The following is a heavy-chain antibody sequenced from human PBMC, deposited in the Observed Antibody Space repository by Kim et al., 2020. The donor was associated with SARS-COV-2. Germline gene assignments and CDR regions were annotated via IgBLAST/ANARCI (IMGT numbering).Heavy chain of an antibody. Sequence: GGSLRLSCAASGFTFSSYAMSWVRQAPGKGLEWVSAISGSGGSTYYADSVKGRFTISRDNSKNTLYLQMNSLRAEDTAVYYCAKDRKRASIAAAMFDPWGQGTLVTVSS. V-gene: IGHV3-23*01. CDR1: GFTFSSYA. J-gene: IGHJ5*02. CDR2: ISGSGGST. CDR3: AKDRKRASIAAAMFDP. D-gene: IGHD6-13*01.